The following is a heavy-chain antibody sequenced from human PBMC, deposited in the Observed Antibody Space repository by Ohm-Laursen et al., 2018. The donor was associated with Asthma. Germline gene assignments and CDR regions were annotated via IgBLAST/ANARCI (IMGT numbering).Heavy chain of an antibody. CDR1: GFSFHEYA. CDR3: ARVDLRSGYQYYFDY. V-gene: IGHV3-9*01. CDR2: ISWNSGSI. D-gene: IGHD3-22*01. J-gene: IGHJ4*02. Sequence: SLRLSCAASGFSFHEYAMHWVRQSPGKGLEWVSGISWNSGSIGYADSVKGRFTISRDNAKNTLYLQMNSLRAEDTAVYYCARVDLRSGYQYYFDYWGQGTLVTVSS.